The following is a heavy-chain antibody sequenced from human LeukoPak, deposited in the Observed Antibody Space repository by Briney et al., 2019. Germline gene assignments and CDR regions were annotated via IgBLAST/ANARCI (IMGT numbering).Heavy chain of an antibody. D-gene: IGHD3-16*01. CDR2: MYYSGGDT. CDR3: ARGHYGFDP. J-gene: IGHJ5*02. V-gene: IGHV4-59*08. CDR1: SGSISGYY. Sequence: SETMSLTWTVVSGSISGYYWSWLRQPPGKGLEWIAYMYYSGGDTDYNPSLNSRVAISVDTSTNQVSLKLRSVTAADTAVYYCARGHYGFDPWGQGILVTVSS.